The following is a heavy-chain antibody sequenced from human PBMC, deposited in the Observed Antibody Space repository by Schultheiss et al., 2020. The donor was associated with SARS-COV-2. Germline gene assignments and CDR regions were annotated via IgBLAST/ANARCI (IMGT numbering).Heavy chain of an antibody. CDR2: IYYSGST. J-gene: IGHJ4*02. D-gene: IGHD3-9*01. CDR3: AREGSNYDILTGYWPRQPFDY. V-gene: IGHV4-61*01. Sequence: SETLSLTCTVSGGSVSSGSYYWSWIRQPPGKGLEWIGYIYYSGSTNYNPSLKSRVTISVDTSKNQFSLKLSSVTAADTAVYYCAREGSNYDILTGYWPRQPFDYWGQGTLVTVSS. CDR1: GGSVSSGSYY.